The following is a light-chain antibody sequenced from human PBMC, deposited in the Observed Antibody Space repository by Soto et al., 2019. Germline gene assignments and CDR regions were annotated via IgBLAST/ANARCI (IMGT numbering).Light chain of an antibody. CDR1: QSVSNN. V-gene: IGKV3-15*01. CDR2: AAS. J-gene: IGKJ1*01. CDR3: QHYNNWPPWT. Sequence: EIVMSQSPATLSVSPGERATLSCRASQSVSNNLAWYQQKPGQAPRLLIYAASTRATGIPARFSGSGSATEFTLTISSLQSEDFAVYYCQHYNNWPPWTFGQGTKVEIK.